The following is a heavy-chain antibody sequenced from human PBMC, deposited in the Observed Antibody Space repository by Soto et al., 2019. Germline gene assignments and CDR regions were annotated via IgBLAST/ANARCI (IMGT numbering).Heavy chain of an antibody. V-gene: IGHV4-31*03. D-gene: IGHD4-4*01. J-gene: IGHJ6*02. Sequence: SETLSLTCTVSGGSISSGGYYWSWIRQHPGKGLEWIGYIYYSGSTYYNPSLKSRVTISVDTSKNQFSLKLSSVTAADTAVYYCARGNWVTTTYYYYYGMDVWGQGTTVTVSS. CDR2: IYYSGST. CDR1: GGSISSGGYY. CDR3: ARGNWVTTTYYYYYGMDV.